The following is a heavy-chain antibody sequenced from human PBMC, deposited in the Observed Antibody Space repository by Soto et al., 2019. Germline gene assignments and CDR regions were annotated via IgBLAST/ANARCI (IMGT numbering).Heavy chain of an antibody. V-gene: IGHV5-10-1*01. J-gene: IGHJ6*02. CDR1: RYSFTSYW. CDR3: ARQSEAPYYYYGMDV. CDR2: IDPSDSYT. Sequence: PGESLKISCKGSRYSFTSYWISWVRQMPGKGLEWMGRIDPSDSYTNYSPSFQGHVTISAEKSISTAYLQWSSLKASDTAMYYCARQSEAPYYYYGMDVWGQGTTVAVYS.